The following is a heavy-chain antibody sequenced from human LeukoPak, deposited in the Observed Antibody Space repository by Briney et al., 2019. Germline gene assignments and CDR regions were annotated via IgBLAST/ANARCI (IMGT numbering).Heavy chain of an antibody. Sequence: PGGSLRLSCAASGFTFSSYSMNWVRQAPGQGLEWVSAISGSGGSTYYADSVKGRFTISRDNSKNALYLQMNSLRAEDTAVYYCAKGGGNWLAADYWGQGTLVTVSS. D-gene: IGHD4-23*01. CDR3: AKGGGNWLAADY. CDR1: GFTFSSYS. J-gene: IGHJ4*02. CDR2: ISGSGGST. V-gene: IGHV3-23*01.